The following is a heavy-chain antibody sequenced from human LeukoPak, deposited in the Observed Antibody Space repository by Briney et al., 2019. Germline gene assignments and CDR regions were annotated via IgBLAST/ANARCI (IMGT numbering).Heavy chain of an antibody. CDR1: GYTFTGYF. CDR2: INPNSGDT. Sequence: GASVKVSCKASGYTFTGYFMRWVRQAPGQGLEWMGWINPNSGDTNYAQKFQGRVTMTRDTSISTAYMELSRLRSDDTAVYYCARDKSGSSGWYSYFDYWGQGTLVTVSS. J-gene: IGHJ4*02. V-gene: IGHV1-2*02. D-gene: IGHD6-19*01. CDR3: ARDKSGSSGWYSYFDY.